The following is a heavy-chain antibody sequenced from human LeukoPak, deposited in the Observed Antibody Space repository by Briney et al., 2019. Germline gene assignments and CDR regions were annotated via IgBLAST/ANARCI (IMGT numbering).Heavy chain of an antibody. Sequence: SSETLSLTCTVSGGSISSGGYYWSWIRQHPGKGREWIGYIYYSGSTYYHPSLKSRVTISVDTSKNQFSLKLGSVTAADTAVYYCARVGAIFGVVISFDYWGQGTLVTVSS. CDR2: IYYSGST. D-gene: IGHD3-3*01. CDR1: GGSISSGGYY. J-gene: IGHJ4*02. V-gene: IGHV4-31*03. CDR3: ARVGAIFGVVISFDY.